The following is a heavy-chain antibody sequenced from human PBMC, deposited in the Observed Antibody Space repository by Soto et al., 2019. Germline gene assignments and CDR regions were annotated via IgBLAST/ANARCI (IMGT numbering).Heavy chain of an antibody. CDR1: GGSFSGYY. CDR3: ARAPVGLDTISYFDY. V-gene: IGHV4-34*10. CDR2: IYNGGST. D-gene: IGHD3-3*01. Sequence: SETLSLTCAVYGGSFSGYYWSWIRQPPGKGLEWIGYIYNGGSTYYRPSLENRMHMSLDATRNHYSLRLTSVTAADTAVYFCARAPVGLDTISYFDYWGQGKLVTVSS. J-gene: IGHJ4*02.